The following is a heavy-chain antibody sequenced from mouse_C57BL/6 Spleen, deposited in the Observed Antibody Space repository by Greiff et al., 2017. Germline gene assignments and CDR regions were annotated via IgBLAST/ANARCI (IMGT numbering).Heavy chain of an antibody. Sequence: QVQLQQPGAELVMPGASVKLSCKASGYTFTSYWMHWVKQRPGQGLEWIGEIDPSDSYTNYNQKFKGKSTLTVDKSSSTAYMQLSSLTSEDSAVYYCARGPDSSGSYYFDYWGQGTTLTVSS. CDR1: GYTFTSYW. D-gene: IGHD3-2*02. CDR2: IDPSDSYT. V-gene: IGHV1-69*01. J-gene: IGHJ2*01. CDR3: ARGPDSSGSYYFDY.